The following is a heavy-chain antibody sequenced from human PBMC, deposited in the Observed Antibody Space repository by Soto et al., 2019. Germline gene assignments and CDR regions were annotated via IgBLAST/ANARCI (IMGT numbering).Heavy chain of an antibody. CDR3: ARDTARGYYYYGMDV. Sequence: SETLSLTCTFSGGSISSYYWSWIRQPPGKGLEWIGYIYYSGSTNYNPSLKSRVTISVDTSKNQFSLKLSSVTAADTAVYYCARDTARGYYYYGMDVWGQGTTVTVSS. J-gene: IGHJ6*02. CDR1: GGSISSYY. CDR2: IYYSGST. V-gene: IGHV4-59*01. D-gene: IGHD5-18*01.